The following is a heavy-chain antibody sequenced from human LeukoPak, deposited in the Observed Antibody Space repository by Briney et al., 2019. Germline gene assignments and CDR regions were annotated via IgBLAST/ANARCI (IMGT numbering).Heavy chain of an antibody. V-gene: IGHV4-59*01. J-gene: IGHJ4*02. CDR3: ARDRGTGHVDY. CDR1: GGSISSYY. Sequence: SETLSLTCTVSGGSISSYYWSWIRQPPGKGLEWIGYIYYSGSTNYNPSLKSRVTISVDTSKNQFSLKLGSVTAADTAVYYCARDRGTGHVDYWGQGTLVTVSS. D-gene: IGHD1/OR15-1a*01. CDR2: IYYSGST.